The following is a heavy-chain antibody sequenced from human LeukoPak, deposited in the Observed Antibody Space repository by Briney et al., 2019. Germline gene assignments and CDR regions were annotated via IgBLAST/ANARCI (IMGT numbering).Heavy chain of an antibody. CDR1: GFTVSSAY. J-gene: IGHJ4*02. Sequence: GGSLRLSCAASGFTVSSAYVSWVRQAPGKGLEWVSSIYGGDNREYSDSVKGRFTVSRDDSKNTVSLQMSSLRVEDTAVYYCARGPTVSSTWDYWGQGTLVTVSP. V-gene: IGHV3-53*01. CDR3: ARGPTVSSTWDY. CDR2: IYGGDNR. D-gene: IGHD2-2*01.